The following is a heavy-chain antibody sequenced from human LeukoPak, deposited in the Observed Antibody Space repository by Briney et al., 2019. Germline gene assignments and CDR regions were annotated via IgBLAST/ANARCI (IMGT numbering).Heavy chain of an antibody. CDR3: ARDSGYSSSWYPTDFDY. V-gene: IGHV3-74*01. CDR2: INTDGSST. Sequence: GPTLRLSCAASGFTFTRYAMSWVRKALGQGLNRASRINTDGSSTSYADSVKGRFTISRDNAKNTLYLQMNSLRAEDTAVYYCARDSGYSSSWYPTDFDYWGQGTLVTVSS. CDR1: GFTFTRYA. J-gene: IGHJ4*02. D-gene: IGHD6-13*01.